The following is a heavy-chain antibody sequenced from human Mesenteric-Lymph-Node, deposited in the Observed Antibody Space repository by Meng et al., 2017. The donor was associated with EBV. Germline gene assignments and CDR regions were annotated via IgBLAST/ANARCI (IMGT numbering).Heavy chain of an antibody. V-gene: IGHV6-1*01. CDR3: ARGLAAVAD. J-gene: IGHJ4*02. CDR2: AYHRSKGVQ. D-gene: IGHD6-13*01. Sequence: GPVRVKPRHNLPLTCPSAGGRVSSYLAAWTWMRPSPLGGLEWLGRAYHRSKGVQEYAPSVRGRITINLDTSKNQFSRQWHSVTLEDPAIYYCARGLAAVADWGQGTLVTVSS. CDR1: GGRVSSYLAA.